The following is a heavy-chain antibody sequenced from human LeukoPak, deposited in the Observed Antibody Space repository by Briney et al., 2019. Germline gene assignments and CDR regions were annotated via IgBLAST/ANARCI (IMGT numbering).Heavy chain of an antibody. J-gene: IGHJ4*02. CDR1: GFSFRYYA. CDR2: ISDSGGST. Sequence: GGSLRLSCAASGFSFRYYAMSWVRQAPGKGLEWVSAISDSGGSTYYADSAKGRFTVSRDNSKNTLYLQMDSLRAEDTAVYYCTKDAALITYFFDSWGPGTLVSVSS. V-gene: IGHV3-23*01. D-gene: IGHD3-16*01. CDR3: TKDAALITYFFDS.